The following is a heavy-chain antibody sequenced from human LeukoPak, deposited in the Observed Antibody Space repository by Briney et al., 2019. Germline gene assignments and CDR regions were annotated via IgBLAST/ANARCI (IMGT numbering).Heavy chain of an antibody. D-gene: IGHD2-21*02. CDR2: IYPSGGST. CDR3: AGGNSIVVVTATFDY. J-gene: IGHJ4*02. Sequence: ASVTVSCKASGYTFTSYYMHWVRQAPGQGLEWMGIIYPSGGSTSYAQKFQGRVTMTRDTSTSTVYMELSSLRSEDTAVYYCAGGNSIVVVTATFDYWGQGTLVTVSS. CDR1: GYTFTSYY. V-gene: IGHV1-46*01.